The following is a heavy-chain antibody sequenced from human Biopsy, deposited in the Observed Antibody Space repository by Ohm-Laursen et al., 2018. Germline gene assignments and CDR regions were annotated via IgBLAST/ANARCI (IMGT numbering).Heavy chain of an antibody. CDR2: FAPENGKT. D-gene: IGHD1-1*01. V-gene: IGHV1-24*01. Sequence: SVKVSCKVSGYAVTEFSMHCVRQAPGKGLEWMGGFAPENGKTIYAQKFQGRVTMTEDTSTDTAYMELSSLRSEDTAVYYCAADINVWNVNYWGQGTQVTVSS. CDR3: AADINVWNVNY. J-gene: IGHJ4*02. CDR1: GYAVTEFS.